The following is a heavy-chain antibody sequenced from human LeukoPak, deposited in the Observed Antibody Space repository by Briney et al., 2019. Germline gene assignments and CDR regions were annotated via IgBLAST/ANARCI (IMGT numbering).Heavy chain of an antibody. V-gene: IGHV3-74*01. CDR3: ARSNQADDY. CDR1: GFTFSSYW. CDR2: INPGGSSI. D-gene: IGHD1-14*01. J-gene: IGHJ4*02. Sequence: GRSLRLSCAASGFTFSSYWMHWVRQVPGKGLVWVARINPGGSSITYADSVKSRFTISRDNAKNTLYLQMDSLRGEDTGVYYCARSNQADDYWGQGTLVTVSS.